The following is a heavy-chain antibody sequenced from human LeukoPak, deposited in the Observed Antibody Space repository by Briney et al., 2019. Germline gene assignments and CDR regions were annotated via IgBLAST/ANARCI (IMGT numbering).Heavy chain of an antibody. CDR1: GFTFSNYA. V-gene: IGHV3-23*01. D-gene: IGHD6-19*01. J-gene: IGHJ4*02. CDR2: INDSGENT. Sequence: GGSLRLSCEASGFTFSNYATSWVRQAPGRGLEWVSGINDSGENTRYADSVKGRFTISRDNSKSTLYLRMDSLRVEDTAVYYCATDRGAVTGFHDYWGQGTLVTVSS. CDR3: ATDRGAVTGFHDY.